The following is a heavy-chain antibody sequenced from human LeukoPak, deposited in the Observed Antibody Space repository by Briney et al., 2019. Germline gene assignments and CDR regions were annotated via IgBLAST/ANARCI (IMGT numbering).Heavy chain of an antibody. D-gene: IGHD2/OR15-2a*01. V-gene: IGHV3-30*18. CDR3: AKAADQYYYSYFYYMDV. CDR2: ISYDGSSK. J-gene: IGHJ6*03. Sequence: GGSLRLSCAASGFTFSSYGMHWVRQAPGKGLEWVAVISYDGSSKDYADSVKGRFTISRDNSKNTLYLQMNSLRVEDTAVYYCAKAADQYYYSYFYYMDVWGKGTTVTVSS. CDR1: GFTFSSYG.